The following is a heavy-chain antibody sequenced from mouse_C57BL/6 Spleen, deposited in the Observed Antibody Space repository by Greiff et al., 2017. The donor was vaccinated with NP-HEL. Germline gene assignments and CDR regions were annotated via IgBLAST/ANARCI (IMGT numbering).Heavy chain of an antibody. CDR1: GYTFTNYW. D-gene: IGHD2-3*01. CDR2: IYPGGGYT. Sequence: VQLQQSGAELVRPGTSVKMSCKASGYTFTNYWIGWAKQRPGHGLEWIGDIYPGGGYTNYNEKFKGKATLTADKSSSTAYMQFSSLTSEDSAIYYCSRYDGNYFDYWGQGTTLTVSS. CDR3: SRYDGNYFDY. J-gene: IGHJ2*01. V-gene: IGHV1-63*01.